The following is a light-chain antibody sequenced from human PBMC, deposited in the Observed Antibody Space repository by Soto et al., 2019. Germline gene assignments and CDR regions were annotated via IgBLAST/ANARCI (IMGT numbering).Light chain of an antibody. CDR3: LQYQRYWT. V-gene: IGKV1-5*03. Sequence: DIQMTQSPSTLSASVGDRVSITCRASQSISRQLAWYQQKPGKAPNLLIYQASNLETGVPSRFTGSGSGTEFTLTIRSLQPDDFATYYCLQYQRYWTFGQGTKVEVK. CDR1: QSISRQ. J-gene: IGKJ1*01. CDR2: QAS.